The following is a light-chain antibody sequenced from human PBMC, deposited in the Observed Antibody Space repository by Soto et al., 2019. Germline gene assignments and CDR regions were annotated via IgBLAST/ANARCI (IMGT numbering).Light chain of an antibody. V-gene: IGKV3-15*01. CDR1: QSVSST. J-gene: IGKJ1*01. CDR2: GAS. Sequence: EIVMTQSPATLSVSPGERATLSCRASQSVSSTLVWYQQKPGQAPRLLIYGASTRATGIPARFSGSGSGTEFTLTISSLQSEDFAVYYCQQYNNWSTWTFGQGTKVEIK. CDR3: QQYNNWSTWT.